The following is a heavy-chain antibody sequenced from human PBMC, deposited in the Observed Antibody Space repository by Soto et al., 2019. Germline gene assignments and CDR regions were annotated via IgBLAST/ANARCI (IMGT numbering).Heavy chain of an antibody. Sequence: GASVNVSCKASGYTFTGYYMQWVRQAPGQGREWMGWINPNSGGTNYAQKFQVWVTMTRDTSISTAYMELSRLRSDDTAVYYCAREAYSSSFYWFDPWGQGTLVTVS. CDR1: GYTFTGYY. CDR2: INPNSGGT. J-gene: IGHJ5*02. V-gene: IGHV1-2*04. CDR3: AREAYSSSFYWFDP. D-gene: IGHD6-6*01.